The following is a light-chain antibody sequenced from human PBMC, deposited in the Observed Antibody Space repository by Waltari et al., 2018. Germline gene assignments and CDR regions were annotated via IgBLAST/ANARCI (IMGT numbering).Light chain of an antibody. Sequence: DIQMTQFPSTLSASVGDRVTITCRASQNINTWLAWYQQKPVQVPKLRIYRASNLQTGVPSRFSGSGSGTEFTLAISSLQPDDFATYYCQQYNSYSQTFGQGTKVEV. V-gene: IGKV1-5*03. J-gene: IGKJ1*01. CDR2: RAS. CDR1: QNINTW. CDR3: QQYNSYSQT.